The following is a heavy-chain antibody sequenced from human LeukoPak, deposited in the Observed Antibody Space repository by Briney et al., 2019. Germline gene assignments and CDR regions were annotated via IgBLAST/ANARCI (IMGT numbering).Heavy chain of an antibody. V-gene: IGHV1-2*02. CDR1: GYTFTGYY. D-gene: IGHD3-22*01. J-gene: IGHJ4*02. Sequence: ASVKVSCKASGYTFTGYYIHWLRQAPGQGLEWMGWINPNSGGTNYAQKFQGRVTMTRDTSISTAYMELSRLRSDDTAVYYCARHGSGYYLPSYWGQGTLVTVSS. CDR2: INPNSGGT. CDR3: ARHGSGYYLPSY.